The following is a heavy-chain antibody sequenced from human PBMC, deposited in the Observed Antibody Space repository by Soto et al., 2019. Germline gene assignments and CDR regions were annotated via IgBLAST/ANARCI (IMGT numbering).Heavy chain of an antibody. D-gene: IGHD6-13*01. V-gene: IGHV1-18*01. J-gene: IGHJ5*02. CDR3: ARGDSYSSSWRGDP. Sequence: QVQLVQSGAEVKKPGASVKVSCKASGYTFTSYGISWVRQAPGQGLEWMGWISAYNGNTNYAQKLQGRVTMTTDTXXSTAYMELRSLRSGDPAVYYWARGDSYSSSWRGDPWGQGTLVTVSS. CDR2: ISAYNGNT. CDR1: GYTFTSYG.